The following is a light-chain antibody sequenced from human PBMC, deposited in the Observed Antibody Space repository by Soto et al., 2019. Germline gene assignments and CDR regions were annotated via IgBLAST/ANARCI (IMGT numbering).Light chain of an antibody. CDR2: GAS. Sequence: EIVLTQSPGTLSLSPGERATLSCRASQSVSSSYLAWYQQKPGQAPRLLIYGASIRATGIPDRFSGSGSGTDFTLTISRLEPEDFAVYYCQQYGNSPITFGQGTRLEIK. V-gene: IGKV3-20*01. J-gene: IGKJ5*01. CDR3: QQYGNSPIT. CDR1: QSVSSSY.